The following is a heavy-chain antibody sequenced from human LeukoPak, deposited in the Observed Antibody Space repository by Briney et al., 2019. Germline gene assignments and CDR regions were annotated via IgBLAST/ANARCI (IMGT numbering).Heavy chain of an antibody. CDR2: IIPILGIA. J-gene: IGHJ5*02. Sequence: SVKVSCKASGGTFSSYAISWVRQAPGQGLEWMGRIIPILGIANYAQKFQGRVTITADKSTSTAYMELSSLRSEDTAVYYCARTATISPNWFDPWGQGTLVTVSS. D-gene: IGHD3-3*01. V-gene: IGHV1-69*04. CDR1: GGTFSSYA. CDR3: ARTATISPNWFDP.